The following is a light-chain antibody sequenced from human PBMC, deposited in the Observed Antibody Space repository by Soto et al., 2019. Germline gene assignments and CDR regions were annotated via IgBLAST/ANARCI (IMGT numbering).Light chain of an antibody. Sequence: EIVLTQSPATLSLSPGERATLSCRASQSVRGYLAWYQQKPGQAPRLVIFDASNRATGIPARFSGSGSGTAFTLIINSLEPEDFGVYYCQQRGNWPPTWTFGQGTNVEIK. CDR2: DAS. J-gene: IGKJ1*01. CDR1: QSVRGY. V-gene: IGKV3-11*01. CDR3: QQRGNWPPTWT.